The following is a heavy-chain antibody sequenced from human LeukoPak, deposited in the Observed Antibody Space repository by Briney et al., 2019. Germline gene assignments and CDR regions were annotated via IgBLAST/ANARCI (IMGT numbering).Heavy chain of an antibody. CDR3: ARTGIAVQGFDY. Sequence: ASVKVSCKASGYTFTSYYMHWVLQAPGQGLEWMGIINPSGGSTSYAQKFQGRVTMTRDTSTSTVYMELSSLRSEDTAVYYCARTGIAVQGFDYWGQGTLVTVSS. CDR2: INPSGGST. D-gene: IGHD6-19*01. J-gene: IGHJ4*02. CDR1: GYTFTSYY. V-gene: IGHV1-46*01.